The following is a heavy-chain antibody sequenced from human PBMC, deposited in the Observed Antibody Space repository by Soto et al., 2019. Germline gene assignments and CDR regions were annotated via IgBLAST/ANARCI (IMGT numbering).Heavy chain of an antibody. CDR2: IIPILGIA. J-gene: IGHJ4*02. CDR1: GGTFSSYT. CDR3: ARDIGYCSGGSCYPDY. V-gene: IGHV1-69*08. Sequence: QVQLVQSGAEVKKPGSSVKVSCKASGGTFSSYTISWVRQAPGQGLEWMGRIIPILGIANYAQKFQGRVTITADKSTRTAYMELSSLRSEDTAVYYCARDIGYCSGGSCYPDYWGQGTLVTVSS. D-gene: IGHD2-15*01.